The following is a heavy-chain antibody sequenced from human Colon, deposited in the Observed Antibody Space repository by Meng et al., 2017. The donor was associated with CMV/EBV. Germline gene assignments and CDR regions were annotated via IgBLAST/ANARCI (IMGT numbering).Heavy chain of an antibody. J-gene: IGHJ4*02. V-gene: IGHV3-30*04. CDR2: ISYDGSNK. CDR3: ARDPGGVGALSWCDY. D-gene: IGHD1-26*01. Sequence: GGSLRLSCAASGFTFSSYAMHWVRQAPGKGLEWVAVISYDGSNKYYADSVKGRFTISRDNSKNTLYLQMNSLRAEDTAVYYCARDPGGVGALSWCDYWGQGTLVTVSS. CDR1: GFTFSSYA.